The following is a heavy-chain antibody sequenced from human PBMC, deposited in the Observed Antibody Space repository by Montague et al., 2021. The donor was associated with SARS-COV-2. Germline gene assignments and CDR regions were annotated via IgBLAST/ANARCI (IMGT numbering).Heavy chain of an antibody. D-gene: IGHD6-13*01. CDR3: ARAMFIAGGRLANGFDP. Sequence: SETLSLTCSVSGGPISGYYWSWIRQSPGKGLEWIGYIYYSGGTNSNPSLKSRVIISVDTSKNQFSLKLSSVTAADTAVYYCARAMFIAGGRLANGFDPWGQGTLVTVSS. CDR1: GGPISGYY. J-gene: IGHJ5*02. CDR2: IYYSGGT. V-gene: IGHV4-59*01.